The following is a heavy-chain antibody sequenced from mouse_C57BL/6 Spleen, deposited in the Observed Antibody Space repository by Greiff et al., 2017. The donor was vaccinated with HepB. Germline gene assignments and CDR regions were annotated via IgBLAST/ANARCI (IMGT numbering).Heavy chain of an antibody. J-gene: IGHJ2*01. CDR3: AREFYYYGSSGGCYFDY. D-gene: IGHD1-1*01. Sequence: QVQLKQSGPELVKPGASVKISCKASGYAFSSSWMNWVKQRPGKGLEWIGRIYPGDGDTNYNGKFKGKATLTADKSSSTAYMQLSSLTSEDSAVYFCAREFYYYGSSGGCYFDYWGQGTTLTVSS. CDR1: GYAFSSSW. CDR2: IYPGDGDT. V-gene: IGHV1-82*01.